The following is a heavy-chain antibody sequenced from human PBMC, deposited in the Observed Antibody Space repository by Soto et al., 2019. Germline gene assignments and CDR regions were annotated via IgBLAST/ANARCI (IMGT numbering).Heavy chain of an antibody. CDR1: GFTFSSHG. J-gene: IGHJ3*02. CDR3: VRDGQYMTDGFDI. D-gene: IGHD3-16*01. CDR2: LSRGGGST. V-gene: IGHV3-23*01. Sequence: EAQLLESGGDLVQPGGSLRLSCAASGFTFSSHGMGWVRQAPGKGLEWISGLSRGGGSTYYADSVKGRFTISRDNSKNTLDLIMNSLRVEDTALYYCVRDGQYMTDGFDIWGQGTIVTVSS.